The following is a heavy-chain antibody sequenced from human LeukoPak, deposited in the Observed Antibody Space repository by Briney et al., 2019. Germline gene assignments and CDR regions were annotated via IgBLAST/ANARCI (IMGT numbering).Heavy chain of an antibody. CDR3: ARNDFWSGYPGSYMDV. V-gene: IGHV1-2*02. CDR2: INPNSADT. CDR1: GYTFTSYY. Sequence: GASVKVSCKASGYTFTSYYMHWVRQAPGQGLEWMGWINPNSADTKYAQKFQGRVTMTRDTSISTTYMELSRLRSDDTAVYYCARNDFWSGYPGSYMDVWGKGTTVTVSS. J-gene: IGHJ6*03. D-gene: IGHD3-3*01.